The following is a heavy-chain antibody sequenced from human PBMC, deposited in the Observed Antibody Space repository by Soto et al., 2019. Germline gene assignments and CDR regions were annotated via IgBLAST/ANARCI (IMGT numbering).Heavy chain of an antibody. CDR1: GGSTSSDNY. J-gene: IGHJ4*02. Sequence: KPSETLSLTCTVSGGSTSSDNYWSCIRQPPGKGLEWIGHIYYSGNTDYNPSIKSRLAISIDTSKNQFSLKLSSVTAADTAVYFCAREGGESSDGLYYFDSWGQGSLVTVSS. CDR3: AREGGESSDGLYYFDS. D-gene: IGHD3-16*01. CDR2: IYYSGNT. V-gene: IGHV4-30-4*01.